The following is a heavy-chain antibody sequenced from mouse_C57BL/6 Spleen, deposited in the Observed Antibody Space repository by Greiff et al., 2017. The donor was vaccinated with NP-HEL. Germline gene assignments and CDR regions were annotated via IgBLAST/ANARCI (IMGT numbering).Heavy chain of an antibody. CDR3: ARQLTGTFDWYFEV. CDR1: GFTFTDYY. CDR2: IRNKANGYTT. Sequence: DVMLVESGGGLVQPGGSLSLSCAASGFTFTDYYMSWVRQPPGKALEWLGFIRNKANGYTTEYSASVKGRFTISRDNSQSILYLQMNALGAADSATYYCARQLTGTFDWYFEVGGTGTTVTVSS. V-gene: IGHV7-3*01. D-gene: IGHD4-1*01. J-gene: IGHJ1*03.